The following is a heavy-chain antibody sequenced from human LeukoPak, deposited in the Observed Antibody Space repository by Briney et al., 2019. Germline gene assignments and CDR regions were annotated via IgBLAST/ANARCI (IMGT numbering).Heavy chain of an antibody. J-gene: IGHJ4*02. V-gene: IGHV3-74*01. CDR3: ARVRGVIFDY. Sequence: GGSLRLSCGASGFTFTTHWIHWVRQALGKGLVWVSRIKPDGSDTNYADSVKGRFTISRDNAKNSLYLQMNSLRAEDTAVYYCARVRGVIFDYWGQGTLVTVSS. CDR1: GFTFTTHW. CDR2: IKPDGSDT. D-gene: IGHD3-10*01.